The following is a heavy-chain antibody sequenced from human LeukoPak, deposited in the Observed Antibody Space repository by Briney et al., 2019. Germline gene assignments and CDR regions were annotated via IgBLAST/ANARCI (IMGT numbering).Heavy chain of an antibody. V-gene: IGHV3-21*01. Sequence: GRSLRLSCAASGFTFSSYSMTWVRQAPGKGLEWVSSFTSGSRSIYYADSVKGRFTISRDNAKKSLYLQMNSLRAEDTAVYYCARPPNSGSYYLPRYYYYYMDVWGKGTTVTVSS. CDR2: FTSGSRSI. J-gene: IGHJ6*03. CDR1: GFTFSSYS. CDR3: ARPPNSGSYYLPRYYYYYMDV. D-gene: IGHD1-26*01.